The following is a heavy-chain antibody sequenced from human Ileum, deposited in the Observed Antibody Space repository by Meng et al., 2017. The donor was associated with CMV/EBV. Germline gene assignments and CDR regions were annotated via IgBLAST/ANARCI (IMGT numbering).Heavy chain of an antibody. J-gene: IGHJ6*02. CDR1: GFTFSAYK. V-gene: IGHV3-7*01. CDR3: ARDWRTGYTHSMDV. CDR2: INPDGSEK. Sequence: GGSLRLSCAASGFTFSAYKMSWVRQAPGKVLEWAATINPDGSEKYYVESLKGRFTISRDNAKDSLFLQMDRLRAEDTAMYFCARDWRTGYTHSMDVWGQGTTVTVSS. D-gene: IGHD5-24*01.